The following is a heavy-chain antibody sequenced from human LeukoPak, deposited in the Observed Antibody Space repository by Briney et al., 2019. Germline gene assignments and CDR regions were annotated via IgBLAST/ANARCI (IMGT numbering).Heavy chain of an antibody. Sequence: GGSLRLSCAASGFTFSSYAMSWVRQASGKGLEWVSGISDSGGTTYYADSVKGRFTISRDNSKNTVSLQMDSLRADDTAAYYCAKLWFGELTLDYWGQGTLVTVSS. J-gene: IGHJ4*02. CDR2: ISDSGGTT. CDR3: AKLWFGELTLDY. CDR1: GFTFSSYA. V-gene: IGHV3-23*01. D-gene: IGHD3-10*01.